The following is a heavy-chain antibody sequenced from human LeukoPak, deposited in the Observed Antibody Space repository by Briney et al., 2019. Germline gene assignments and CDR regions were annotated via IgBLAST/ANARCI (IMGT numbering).Heavy chain of an antibody. CDR2: ISAYNGNT. Sequence: ASVKVSCKASGYTFTSYGISWVRQAPGQGLEWMGWISAYNGNTNYAQKLQGRVTMTTDTSTSTAYMELRSLRSDDTAVYYCARLVSRITIFGVVTYYYYYYMDVWGKGTTVTISS. CDR1: GYTFTSYG. V-gene: IGHV1-18*01. D-gene: IGHD3-3*01. CDR3: ARLVSRITIFGVVTYYYYYYMDV. J-gene: IGHJ6*03.